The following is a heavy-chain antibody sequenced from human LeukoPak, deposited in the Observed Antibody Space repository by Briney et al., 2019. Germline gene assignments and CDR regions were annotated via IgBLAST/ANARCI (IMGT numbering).Heavy chain of an antibody. J-gene: IGHJ4*02. CDR3: ARGTTYYYDSSGYYHFDY. Sequence: SETLSLTCAVYGGSFSGYYWSWIRQPPGKGLEWIGEINHSGSTNYNPCLKSRVTISVDTSKNQFSLKLSSVTAADTAVYYCARGTTYYYDSSGYYHFDYWGQGTLVTVSS. V-gene: IGHV4-34*01. CDR1: GGSFSGYY. D-gene: IGHD3-22*01. CDR2: INHSGST.